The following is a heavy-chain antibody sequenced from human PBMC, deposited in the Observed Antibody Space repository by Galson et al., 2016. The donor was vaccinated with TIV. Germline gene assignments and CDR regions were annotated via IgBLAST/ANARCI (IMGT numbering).Heavy chain of an antibody. Sequence: SLRLSCAASGFSFSRYGMHWVRQVPGKGLEWVALISYDGTDKYYADSVKGRFTISRDNSKNMLYLQINTLGVEDTAVYFCASEERYSISWCHFNYWGQGTLVTVSS. J-gene: IGHJ4*02. CDR3: ASEERYSISWCHFNY. V-gene: IGHV3-30*03. CDR2: ISYDGTDK. D-gene: IGHD6-13*01. CDR1: GFSFSRYG.